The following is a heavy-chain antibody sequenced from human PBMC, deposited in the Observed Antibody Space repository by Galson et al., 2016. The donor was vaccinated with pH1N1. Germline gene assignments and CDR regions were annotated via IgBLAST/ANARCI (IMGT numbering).Heavy chain of an antibody. CDR1: GYSLTNYW. CDR3: ASTRPEFRYFDWQKPHSFDY. V-gene: IGHV5-51*01. J-gene: IGHJ4*02. D-gene: IGHD3-9*01. CDR2: IYLGDSHT. Sequence: QSGAEVKKPGESLKISCEGFGYSLTNYWIVWVRQMPGKGLAWMGIIYLGDSHTTYSPSFQGQVTISADKSISTAYPERSSLKASDTATYYCASTRPEFRYFDWQKPHSFDYWGQGTLVTVSS.